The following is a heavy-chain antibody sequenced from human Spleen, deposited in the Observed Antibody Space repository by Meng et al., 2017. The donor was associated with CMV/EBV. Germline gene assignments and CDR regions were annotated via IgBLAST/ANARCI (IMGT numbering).Heavy chain of an antibody. CDR1: GFTFSNST. J-gene: IGHJ4*02. V-gene: IGHV3-21*01. CDR2: ISGSSRLI. Sequence: LSCAASGFTFSNSTMNWVRQAPGKGLEWVSFISGSSRLIYYADSLKGRFTVSRDNAKNSLFLQMNSLRAGDTAVYYCARGGVGYFDYWGQGTLVTVSS. CDR3: ARGGVGYFDY. D-gene: IGHD3-16*01.